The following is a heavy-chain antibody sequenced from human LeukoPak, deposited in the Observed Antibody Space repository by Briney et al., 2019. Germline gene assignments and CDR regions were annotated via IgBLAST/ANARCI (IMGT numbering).Heavy chain of an antibody. V-gene: IGHV3-23*01. CDR3: AKMQGYFDY. CDR2: ISDNGGST. CDR1: GITLNNYG. J-gene: IGHJ4*02. Sequence: GGSLRLSCAVSGITLNNYGMTWVRQAPGKGLEWVAGISDNGGSTKYADSVKGRFTISRDNSKNMLYLQMSSLRAEDTAVYYCAKMQGYFDYWGQGTLVPVSS.